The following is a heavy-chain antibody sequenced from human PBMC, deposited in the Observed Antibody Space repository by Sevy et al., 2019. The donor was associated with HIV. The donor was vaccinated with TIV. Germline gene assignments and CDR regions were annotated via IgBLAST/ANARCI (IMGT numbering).Heavy chain of an antibody. V-gene: IGHV3-7*01. CDR3: ARDVAAGDY. J-gene: IGHJ4*02. CDR1: GFTFTRYW. CDR2: INEDGSGK. Sequence: GGSLGLSCVASGFTFTRYWMSWVRQAPGKGLEWVANINEDGSGKYYVDSVKGRFTISRDNAKNSLSLQMNSLRAEDTALYYCARDVAAGDYWGQGTLVTVSS. D-gene: IGHD2-21*01.